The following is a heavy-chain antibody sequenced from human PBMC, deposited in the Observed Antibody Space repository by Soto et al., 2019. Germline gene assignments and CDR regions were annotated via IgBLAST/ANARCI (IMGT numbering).Heavy chain of an antibody. D-gene: IGHD3-3*01. CDR1: GGSFSGYY. J-gene: IGHJ6*02. Sequence: SETLSLTCAVYGGSFSGYYWSWIRQPPGKGLEWIGEINHSGSTNYNPSLKSRVTISVDTSKNQFSLKLSPVTAADTAVYYCARNGSYYDFWSGYYFGGGMDVWGQGTTVTVS. V-gene: IGHV4-34*01. CDR3: ARNGSYYDFWSGYYFGGGMDV. CDR2: INHSGST.